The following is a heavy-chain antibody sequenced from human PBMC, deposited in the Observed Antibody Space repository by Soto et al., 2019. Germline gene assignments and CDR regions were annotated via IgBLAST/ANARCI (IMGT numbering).Heavy chain of an antibody. V-gene: IGHV3-23*01. CDR3: AKDMVNANSVWDPFDI. CDR2: IGSVGGDT. D-gene: IGHD2-8*01. Sequence: DVQLLESGGGLVQPGGSLRLSCAASGFTFRNFAMTWVRQAPGKRLEWVSTIGSVGGDTYYADSVKGRFTISRDDSKNTLGLQMNSLRAEDTAIYFCAKDMVNANSVWDPFDIWGQGTMVTVSS. CDR1: GFTFRNFA. J-gene: IGHJ3*02.